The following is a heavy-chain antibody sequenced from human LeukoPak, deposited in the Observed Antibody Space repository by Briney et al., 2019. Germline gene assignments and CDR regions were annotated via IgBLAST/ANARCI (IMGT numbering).Heavy chain of an antibody. V-gene: IGHV3-7*03. CDR1: GFTFSTHW. D-gene: IGHD5-12*01. CDR2: IKQDGSEK. CDR3: ARFNSGYDSDAFDI. J-gene: IGHJ3*02. Sequence: AGGSLRLSCAASGFTFSTHWMTWVRQAPGKGLEWVANIKQDGSEKYYVDSVKGRFTISRDNAKNSLYLQMNSLRAEDTAVYYCARFNSGYDSDAFDIWGQGTMVTVSS.